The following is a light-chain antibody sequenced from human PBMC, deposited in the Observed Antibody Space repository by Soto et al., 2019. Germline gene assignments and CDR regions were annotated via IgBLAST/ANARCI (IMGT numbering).Light chain of an antibody. CDR1: QSASVN. Sequence: EIVMTQSPGTLSVSPGERATLSCRASQSASVNLAWYQQKPGQAPRLLSYGVSTRATGIPARFSGSESGTEFTLTISSLQSEDFAVYYCQQYNGWPFTFGPGTKVDIK. CDR3: QQYNGWPFT. J-gene: IGKJ3*01. V-gene: IGKV3-15*01. CDR2: GVS.